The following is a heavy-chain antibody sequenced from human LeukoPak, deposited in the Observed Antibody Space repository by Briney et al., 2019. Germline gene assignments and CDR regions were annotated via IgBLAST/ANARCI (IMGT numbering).Heavy chain of an antibody. D-gene: IGHD1-26*01. V-gene: IGHV1-69*13. CDR1: GGTFSSYA. Sequence: ASVKVSCKASGGTFSSYAISWVRQAPGQGLEWMGGIIPIFGTANYAQKFQGRVTITADESTSTAYMELRSLRSDDTAVYYCARASGGATVHSFDYWGQGTLVTVSS. CDR2: IIPIFGTA. CDR3: ARASGGATVHSFDY. J-gene: IGHJ4*02.